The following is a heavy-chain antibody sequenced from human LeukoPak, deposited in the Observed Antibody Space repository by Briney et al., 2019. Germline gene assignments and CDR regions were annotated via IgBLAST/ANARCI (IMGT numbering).Heavy chain of an antibody. J-gene: IGHJ6*02. Sequence: SETLSLTCTVSGGSISSSSYYWGWIRQPPGKGLEWIGSIYYSGSTNYNPSLKSRVTISVDTSKNQFSLKLSSVTAADTAMYYCARDSSNRPPYGMDVWGQGTTVTVSS. CDR1: GGSISSSSYY. V-gene: IGHV4-39*07. CDR3: ARDSSNRPPYGMDV. CDR2: IYYSGST.